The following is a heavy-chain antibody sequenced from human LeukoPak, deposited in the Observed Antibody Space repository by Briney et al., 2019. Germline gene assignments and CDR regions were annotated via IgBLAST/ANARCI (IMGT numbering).Heavy chain of an antibody. J-gene: IGHJ6*02. CDR1: GFTFSSYA. D-gene: IGHD3-10*01. CDR2: ISGSGGST. CDR3: AKGDYGSGSYYYYGLDV. Sequence: GSLRLSCAASGFTFSSYAMSWVRQAPGKGLEWVSAISGSGGSTYYADSVKGRFTISRDNSKNTLYLQMNSLRAEDTAVYYCAKGDYGSGSYYYYGLDVWGQGTTVTVSS. V-gene: IGHV3-23*01.